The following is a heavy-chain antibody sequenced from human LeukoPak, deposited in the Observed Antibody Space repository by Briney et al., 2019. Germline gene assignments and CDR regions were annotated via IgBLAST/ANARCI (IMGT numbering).Heavy chain of an antibody. CDR2: IDPNNDDT. V-gene: IGHV1-2*02. D-gene: IGHD4-11*01. J-gene: IGHJ4*02. Sequence: ASVTVSCKASGYTFVGHYIHWLRQAPGQGLEWMGWIDPNNDDTYYAQKFRGRVTMTSDSSIRTAFLDLNRLKSDDTAVYFCTRGHGKSRQYLIDFDYWGQGTLVTVSS. CDR1: GYTFVGHY. CDR3: TRGHGKSRQYLIDFDY.